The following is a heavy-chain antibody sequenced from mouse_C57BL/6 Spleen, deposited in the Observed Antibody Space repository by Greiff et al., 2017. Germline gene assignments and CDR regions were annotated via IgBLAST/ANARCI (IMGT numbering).Heavy chain of an antibody. CDR1: GFTFSDYG. V-gene: IGHV5-17*01. D-gene: IGHD1-3*01. CDR2: ISGGGSSI. CDR3: ARAAEGRSSYFDD. Sequence: EVQLMESGGGLVKPGGSLKLSCAASGFTFSDYGMPWVRQAPEKGLEWVAYISGGGSSIYYPDTVKGRFTISRDNAKNNLYLQMTRLRSEDTAMYYCARAAEGRSSYFDDWGTGTPVTVSS. J-gene: IGHJ1*03.